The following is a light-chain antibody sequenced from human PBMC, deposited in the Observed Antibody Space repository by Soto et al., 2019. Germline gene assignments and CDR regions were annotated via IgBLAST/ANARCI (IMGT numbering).Light chain of an antibody. CDR2: EVS. J-gene: IGLJ1*01. CDR3: CSYAGSSTSLYV. V-gene: IGLV2-23*02. CDR1: SSDVGSYNL. Sequence: SALTHPASVSGSPGQSITISCTGTSSDVGSYNLVSWYQQHPGKAPKLMIYEVSKRPSGVSNRFSGSKSGNTASLTISGLQAEDEADYYCCSYAGSSTSLYVFGTGTKVTVL.